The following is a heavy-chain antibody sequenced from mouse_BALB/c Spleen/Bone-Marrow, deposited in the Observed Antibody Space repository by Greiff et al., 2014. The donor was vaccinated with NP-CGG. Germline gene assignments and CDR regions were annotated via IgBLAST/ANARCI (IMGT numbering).Heavy chain of an antibody. CDR3: ARFAGTPYTMDY. D-gene: IGHD4-1*01. CDR2: THYSGTT. CDR1: GYSITSDYS. Sequence: EVQLQQSGPDLVKPSQSLSLTCTVTGYSITSDYSWHWIRQFPGNKLEWMGYTHYSGTTVYNPSLKSRISITRDTSNNQFFLQLNSVTTEDTATYYCARFAGTPYTMDYWGQGTSVTVSS. V-gene: IGHV3-1*02. J-gene: IGHJ4*01.